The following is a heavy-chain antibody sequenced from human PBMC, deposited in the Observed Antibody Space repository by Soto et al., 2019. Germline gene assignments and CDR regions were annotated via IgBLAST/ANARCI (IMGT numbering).Heavy chain of an antibody. CDR3: ARTVAFSSGWYVFGY. Sequence: QVQLVQSGAAVKKPGSPLKVSCKASGDSFSTYAINWVRQAPGQGLEWMGGIIPVFGRANYAQKFQGRVTITADESTSTAYMELNSLRSEDTALNYCARTVAFSSGWYVFGYWGQGTLVTVSS. CDR2: IIPVFGRA. D-gene: IGHD6-19*01. J-gene: IGHJ4*02. V-gene: IGHV1-69*01. CDR1: GDSFSTYA.